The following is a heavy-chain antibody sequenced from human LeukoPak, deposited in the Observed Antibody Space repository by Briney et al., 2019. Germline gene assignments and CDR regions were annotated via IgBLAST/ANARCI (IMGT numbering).Heavy chain of an antibody. CDR1: GFTFSSYG. V-gene: IGHV3-23*01. CDR2: LSGSDGTT. J-gene: IGHJ4*02. D-gene: IGHD6-19*01. CDR3: AKRAPLYSSTPGNYFDS. Sequence: GGSLRLSCAASGFTFSSYGMSWVRQAPGKGLEWVSPLSGSDGTTYYAGSVKGRFTVSRDNTKNTFYLQMNSLRAEDTAVYYCAKRAPLYSSTPGNYFDSWGQGTLVTVSS.